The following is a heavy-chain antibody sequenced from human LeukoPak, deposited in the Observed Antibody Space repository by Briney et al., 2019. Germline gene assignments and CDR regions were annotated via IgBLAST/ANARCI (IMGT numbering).Heavy chain of an antibody. CDR2: ISYDGSNK. D-gene: IGHD3-9*01. V-gene: IGHV3-30*03. J-gene: IGHJ4*02. Sequence: GGSLRLSCAASGFTFSSYGMHWVRQAPGKGLEWVAVISYDGSNKYYADSVKGRFTISRDNSKNTLYLRMNSLRAEDTAVYYCARSYYDILTGYLDYWGQGTLVTVSS. CDR3: ARSYYDILTGYLDY. CDR1: GFTFSSYG.